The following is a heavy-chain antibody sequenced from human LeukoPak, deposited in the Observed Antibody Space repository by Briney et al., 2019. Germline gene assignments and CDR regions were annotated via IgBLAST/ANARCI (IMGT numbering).Heavy chain of an antibody. D-gene: IGHD5-18*01. CDR1: GYTFTSYY. J-gene: IGHJ4*02. CDR2: INPSGGGT. CDR3: ARDPPPSRYSYGQYYFDY. V-gene: IGHV1-46*01. Sequence: ASVKVSCKASGYTFTSYYMHWVRQAPGQGLEWMGIINPSGGGTSYAQKFQGRVTMTRDMSTSTVYMELSSLRSEDTAVYYCARDPPPSRYSYGQYYFDYWGQGTLVTVSS.